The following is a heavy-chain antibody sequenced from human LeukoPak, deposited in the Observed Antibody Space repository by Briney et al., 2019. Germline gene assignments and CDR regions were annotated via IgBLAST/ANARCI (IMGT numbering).Heavy chain of an antibody. CDR1: GGSISSSSYY. D-gene: IGHD4-17*01. J-gene: IGHJ3*02. CDR2: IYYSGST. Sequence: KPSETLSLTCIVSGGSISSSSYYWGWIRQPPGKGLEWIGYIYYSGSTYYNPSLKSRVTISVDTSKNQFSLKLSSVTAADTAVYYCARAGLYDYGDYESAFDIWGQGTMVTVSS. V-gene: IGHV4-30-4*08. CDR3: ARAGLYDYGDYESAFDI.